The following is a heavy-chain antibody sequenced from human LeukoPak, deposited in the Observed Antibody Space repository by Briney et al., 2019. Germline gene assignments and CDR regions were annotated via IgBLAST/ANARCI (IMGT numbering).Heavy chain of an antibody. CDR2: ISAYNGNT. D-gene: IGHD6-19*01. J-gene: IGHJ5*02. Sequence: ASVKVSCKASGYTFTSYGISWVRQAPGQGLEWMGWISAYNGNTNYAQKFQGRVTMTRDTSISTAYMELRSLRSDDMAMYYCAKSNGWNWFDPWGQGTLVTVSS. CDR3: AKSNGWNWFDP. CDR1: GYTFTSYG. V-gene: IGHV1-18*03.